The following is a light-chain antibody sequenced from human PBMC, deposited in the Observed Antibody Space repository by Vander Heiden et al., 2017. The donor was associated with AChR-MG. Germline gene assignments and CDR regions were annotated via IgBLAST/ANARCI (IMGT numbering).Light chain of an antibody. CDR2: ASS. V-gene: IGKV1-12*01. J-gene: IGKJ1*01. CDR3: QQGDSFPWT. CDR1: QGIRSW. Sequence: DIQMTQSPSPVSASVGDRVTITCRASQGIRSWLAWYQQKPGKAPKLLISASSNLQSGVPSRFSGSGSGTDFTLTISSLQPEDFATYYCQQGDSFPWTFGQGTKVEVK.